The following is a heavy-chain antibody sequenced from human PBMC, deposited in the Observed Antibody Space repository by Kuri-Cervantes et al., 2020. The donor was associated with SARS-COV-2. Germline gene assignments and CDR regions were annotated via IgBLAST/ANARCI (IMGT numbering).Heavy chain of an antibody. V-gene: IGHV1-18*04. D-gene: IGHD4-11*01. CDR3: ARDHPYSNYDYYYYGMDV. J-gene: IGHJ6*02. Sequence: ASVKVSCKASGYTFTSYGISWVRQAPGQGLEWMGWISAYNGNTNYAQKLQGRVTMTTDTSTSTAYMELRSLRSDDTAVYYCARDHPYSNYDYYYYGMDVWGQGTTVTVSS. CDR1: GYTFTSYG. CDR2: ISAYNGNT.